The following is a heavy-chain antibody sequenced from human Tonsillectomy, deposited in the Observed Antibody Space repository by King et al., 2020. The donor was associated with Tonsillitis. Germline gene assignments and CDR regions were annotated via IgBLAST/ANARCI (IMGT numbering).Heavy chain of an antibody. V-gene: IGHV5-51*03. CDR1: GYNFTSCW. Sequence: VQLVESGAEVKKPGESLKISCKGSGYNFTSCWIGWVRQMPGKGLEWMGIIYPSDSDTRYSPSFQGQVTISADKSISTAYLQWNSLKASDTAMYYCARLRLVPYYFDYWGQGTLVTVSS. J-gene: IGHJ4*02. CDR2: IYPSDSDT. CDR3: ARLRLVPYYFDY. D-gene: IGHD6-13*01.